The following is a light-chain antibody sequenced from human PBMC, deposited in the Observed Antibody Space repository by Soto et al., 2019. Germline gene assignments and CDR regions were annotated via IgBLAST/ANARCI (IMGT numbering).Light chain of an antibody. J-gene: IGLJ2*01. Sequence: QSALTQPASVSGSPGQSITISCTGTSTDVGGYNYVSWYQQHPGKVPKLMIYDVSSRPLGVSNRFSGSKSGNTASLTISWLQAEDEADYSCSSYTSSNTVLFGGGTQLTVL. CDR2: DVS. CDR1: STDVGGYNY. V-gene: IGLV2-14*01. CDR3: SSYTSSNTVL.